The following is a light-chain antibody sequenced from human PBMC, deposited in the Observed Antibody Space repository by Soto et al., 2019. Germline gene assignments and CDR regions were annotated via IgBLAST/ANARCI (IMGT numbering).Light chain of an antibody. CDR3: CSYAGRSNVV. V-gene: IGLV2-23*02. Sequence: QSALTQPASVSGSPGQSITISCTGTSGDVGTYNLVSWYQQHPGRAPKLIIFEVNKRPSGVSNRLSGSKSVNTASLAISGLQADDEADYHCCSYAGRSNVVCGGGTKLTVL. CDR2: EVN. J-gene: IGLJ2*01. CDR1: SGDVGTYNL.